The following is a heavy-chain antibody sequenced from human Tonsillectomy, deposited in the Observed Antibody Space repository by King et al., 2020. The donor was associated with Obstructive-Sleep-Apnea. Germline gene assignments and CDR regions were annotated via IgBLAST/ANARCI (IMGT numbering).Heavy chain of an antibody. J-gene: IGHJ4*02. CDR3: AGFTYYYGSGSPGDY. CDR1: GDSIRSSIYD. Sequence: LPLQESGPGLGKPSETLSLTCKVPGDSIRSSIYDWGWIRQPPGMGLEWIGNIYYSGSTHHNPSLQSRVTISVKTSKNQFSLKLNSVTAADTAVYYCAGFTYYYGSGSPGDYWGQGTLVTVSS. CDR2: IYYSGST. V-gene: IGHV4-39*01. D-gene: IGHD3-10*01.